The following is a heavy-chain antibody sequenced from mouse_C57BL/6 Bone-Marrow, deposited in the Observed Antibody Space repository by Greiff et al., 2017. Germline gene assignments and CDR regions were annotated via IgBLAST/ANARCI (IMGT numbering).Heavy chain of an antibody. J-gene: IGHJ4*01. CDR1: GFSLTSYG. D-gene: IGHD1-1*01. CDR3: ARHGYYGSGGYAMDY. V-gene: IGHV2-6-1*01. Sequence: QVQLQQSGPGLVAPSQSLSITCTVSGFSLTSYGVHWVRQPPGKGLEWLVVIWSDGSTTYNSALKSRLSISKDNSKSQVFLKMNSLQTDDTAMYYCARHGYYGSGGYAMDYWGQGTSVTVSS. CDR2: IWSDGST.